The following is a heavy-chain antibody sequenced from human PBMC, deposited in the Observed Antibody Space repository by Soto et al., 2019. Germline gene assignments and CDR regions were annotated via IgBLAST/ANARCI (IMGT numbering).Heavy chain of an antibody. CDR3: ARSPGGYHTD. Sequence: PGGSLRLSCADSGFSFSSYWMHWVRQGPGKGLVWVSRINTDGSSTNYADSVKGRFTISRDNAKNTLYLQMNSLRAEDTAVYYCARSPGGYHTDRGQRTMVTVSS. J-gene: IGHJ3*01. V-gene: IGHV3-74*01. CDR1: GFSFSSYW. CDR2: INTDGSST. D-gene: IGHD3-16*01.